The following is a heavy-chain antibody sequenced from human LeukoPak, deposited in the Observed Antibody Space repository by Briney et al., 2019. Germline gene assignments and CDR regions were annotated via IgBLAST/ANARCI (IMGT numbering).Heavy chain of an antibody. CDR1: GFTFSSYA. J-gene: IGHJ4*02. Sequence: EPGGSLRLSCAASGFTFSSYAMSWVRQPPGKGLEWIGSIYYSGSTYYNPSLKSRVTISVDTSKNQFSLKLSSVTAADTAVYYCARSRDYCDSSGYYYVSGPSDYWGQGTLVTVSS. V-gene: IGHV4-39*01. CDR3: ARSRDYCDSSGYYYVSGPSDY. CDR2: IYYSGST. D-gene: IGHD3-22*01.